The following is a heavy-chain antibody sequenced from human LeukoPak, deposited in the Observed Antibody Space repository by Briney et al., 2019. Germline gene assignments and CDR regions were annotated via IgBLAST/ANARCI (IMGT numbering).Heavy chain of an antibody. CDR1: GFTFSNYA. D-gene: IGHD2-15*01. CDR3: ASDSGGEREWADAFDI. V-gene: IGHV3-21*01. CDR2: ISSSNSYI. Sequence: PGGSLRLSCAASGFTFSNYAMNWVRQAPGKGLEWVSSISSSNSYIYYADSVKGRFTISRDNAKNSLYLQMNSLRAEDTAVYYCASDSGGEREWADAFDIWGQGTMVTVSS. J-gene: IGHJ3*02.